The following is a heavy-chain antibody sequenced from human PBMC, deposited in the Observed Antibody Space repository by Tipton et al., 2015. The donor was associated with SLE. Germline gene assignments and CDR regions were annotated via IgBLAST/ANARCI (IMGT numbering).Heavy chain of an antibody. CDR2: VYYSGNT. Sequence: TLSLTCIVSGGSISSSYWSWIRQPPGKGLEWIGYVYYSGNTNYNPSLKSRVTLSVDTSKNQISLKLSSVTAADTAVYYCARDDPDDLISESSGVPGDDWGQGTLVTVSS. CDR1: GGSISSSY. J-gene: IGHJ4*02. V-gene: IGHV4-59*01. D-gene: IGHD3-22*01. CDR3: ARDDPDDLISESSGVPGDD.